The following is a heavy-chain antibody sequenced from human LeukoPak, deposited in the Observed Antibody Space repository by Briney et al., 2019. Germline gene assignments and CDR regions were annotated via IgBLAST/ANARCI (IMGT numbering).Heavy chain of an antibody. CDR2: IWYDGSNK. V-gene: IGHV3-33*01. CDR3: ARDYLSGSYYYFDY. Sequence: PGGSLRLSCAASGFTFSSYGMHWVRQAPGKGLEWVAVIWYDGSNKYYADSVKGRFTISRDNSKNTLYLQMNSLRAEDTAVYYCARDYLSGSYYYFDYWGREPWSPSPQ. J-gene: IGHJ4*02. D-gene: IGHD1-26*01. CDR1: GFTFSSYG.